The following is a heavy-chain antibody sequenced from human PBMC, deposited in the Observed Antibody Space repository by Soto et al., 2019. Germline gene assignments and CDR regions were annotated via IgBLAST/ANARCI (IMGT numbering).Heavy chain of an antibody. CDR3: AKEHRFLEWLFNDYFDF. CDR2: ISYDGSNK. Sequence: GGSLRLSCAASGFTFSSYGMHWVRQAPGKGLEWVAVISYDGSNKYYADSVKGRFTISRDNSKNTLYLQMNSLRAEDTAVYYCAKEHRFLEWLFNDYFDFWGQGTLVTVSS. V-gene: IGHV3-30*18. D-gene: IGHD3-3*01. J-gene: IGHJ4*02. CDR1: GFTFSSYG.